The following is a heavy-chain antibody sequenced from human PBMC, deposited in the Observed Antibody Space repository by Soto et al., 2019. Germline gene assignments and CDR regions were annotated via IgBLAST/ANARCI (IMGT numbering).Heavy chain of an antibody. CDR3: GHNLYGDYFDY. CDR2: IYWDDDK. D-gene: IGHD3-16*01. CDR1: GFSLSTSGVG. J-gene: IGHJ4*02. V-gene: IGHV2-5*02. Sequence: QITLKESGPTLVKPTQTLTLTCTFSGFSLSTSGVGVGWIRQPPGKALEWLALIYWDDDKRYSPSLKSRLTLTKDTSKNQVVLTMTTMDPVDTATYPCGHNLYGDYFDYWGQGSLFTVSS.